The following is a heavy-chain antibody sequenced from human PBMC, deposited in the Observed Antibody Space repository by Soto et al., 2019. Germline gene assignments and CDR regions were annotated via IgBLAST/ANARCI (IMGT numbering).Heavy chain of an antibody. CDR3: AREVRTGYSSSWYYNWFDP. D-gene: IGHD6-13*01. V-gene: IGHV3-53*04. CDR2: IYSGGST. Sequence: GGSLRLSCAASGFTVSSNYMSWVRQAPGKGLEWVSVIYSGGSTYYADSVKGRFTISRHNSKNTLYLQMNSVRAENTAVYYCAREVRTGYSSSWYYNWFDPWGQGTLVTVSS. J-gene: IGHJ5*02. CDR1: GFTVSSNY.